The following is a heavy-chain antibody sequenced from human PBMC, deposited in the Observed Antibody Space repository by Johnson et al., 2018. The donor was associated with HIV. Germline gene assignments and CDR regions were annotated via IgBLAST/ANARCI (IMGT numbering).Heavy chain of an antibody. V-gene: IGHV3-11*04. D-gene: IGHD3-3*01. CDR1: GFRFSDYY. CDR2: MSSSGSTI. Sequence: QVQLVESGGGLVKPGGSLRLSCAASGFRFSDYYMSWIRQAPGKGLECISYMSSSGSTIYHAESVKGRFTISRDNSKNTLYLQMNSLRAEDTAVYYCAKDSTYYDSGGAFDIWGQGTMVTVSS. J-gene: IGHJ3*02. CDR3: AKDSTYYDSGGAFDI.